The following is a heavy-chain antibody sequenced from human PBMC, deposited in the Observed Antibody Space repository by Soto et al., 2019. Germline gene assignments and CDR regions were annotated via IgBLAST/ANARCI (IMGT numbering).Heavy chain of an antibody. J-gene: IGHJ6*02. CDR1: GGSFSGYY. CDR2: INHSGST. Sequence: PSETLSLTCAVYGGSFSGYYWSWIRQPPGKGLEWIGEINHSGSTNYNPSLKSRVTISVDTSKNQFSLKLSSVTVADTAVYYCARAVTMVRGVQYGMDVWGQGTTVTLSS. CDR3: ARAVTMVRGVQYGMDV. V-gene: IGHV4-34*01. D-gene: IGHD3-10*01.